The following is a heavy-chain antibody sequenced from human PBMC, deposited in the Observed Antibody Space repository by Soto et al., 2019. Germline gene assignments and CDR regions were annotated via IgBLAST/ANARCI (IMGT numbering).Heavy chain of an antibody. D-gene: IGHD2-21*02. CDR2: VYYTGST. Sequence: SETLSLTCTASGASIRSTDYYWSWIRQAPGKGLEWIGYVYYTGSTYYNPSLMSRLTISVDTSKNQFSLKLTSVTAAETAVYYCVRTARQGAVAPHWFDRWGQGTQVTVSS. J-gene: IGHJ5*02. CDR3: VRTARQGAVAPHWFDR. V-gene: IGHV4-30-4*01. CDR1: GASIRSTDYY.